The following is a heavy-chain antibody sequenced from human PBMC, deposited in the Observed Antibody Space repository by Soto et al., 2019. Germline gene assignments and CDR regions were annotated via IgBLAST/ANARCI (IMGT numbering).Heavy chain of an antibody. Sequence: QVQLVQSGAEVKRPGSSVKVSCKASGDTFNFYSINWVRQAPGLGLEWMGRVNPIVSMSNYAQKFQGRVTMIADKSTSTADMELSSLRSGDTAIYYCASTYGSGYRAFDYWGQGALVTVSS. CDR3: ASTYGSGYRAFDY. CDR2: VNPIVSMS. V-gene: IGHV1-69*02. D-gene: IGHD3-10*01. J-gene: IGHJ4*02. CDR1: GDTFNFYS.